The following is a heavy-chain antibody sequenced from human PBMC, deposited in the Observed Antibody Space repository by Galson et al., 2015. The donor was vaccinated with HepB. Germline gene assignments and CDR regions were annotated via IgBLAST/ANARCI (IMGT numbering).Heavy chain of an antibody. Sequence: CAISGDSVSSNSAAWSWIRRSPSRGLEWLGRTYYRSKWYSDYAVSVRSRISINVDTSRNQFSLQLNSVTPEDTAVYYCTRVAGTIYYYGMDVWGQGTTVTVSS. J-gene: IGHJ6*02. CDR2: TYYRSKWYS. V-gene: IGHV6-1*01. CDR3: TRVAGTIYYYGMDV. D-gene: IGHD6-19*01. CDR1: GDSVSSNSAA.